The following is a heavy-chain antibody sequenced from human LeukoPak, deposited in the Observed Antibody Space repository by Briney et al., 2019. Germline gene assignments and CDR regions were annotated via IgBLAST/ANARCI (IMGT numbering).Heavy chain of an antibody. V-gene: IGHV3-23*01. CDR3: AKDYRGAAAQFDY. CDR1: GGSFSGYY. CDR2: ISESGTTT. Sequence: PSETLSLTCAVYGGSFSGYYWSWVRQAPGRGLEWVSGISESGTTTFYADSVKGRFTISRDNSENTLYLQMNSLRAEDTAIYYCAKDYRGAAAQFDYWGQGTLVTVSS. J-gene: IGHJ4*02. D-gene: IGHD6-13*01.